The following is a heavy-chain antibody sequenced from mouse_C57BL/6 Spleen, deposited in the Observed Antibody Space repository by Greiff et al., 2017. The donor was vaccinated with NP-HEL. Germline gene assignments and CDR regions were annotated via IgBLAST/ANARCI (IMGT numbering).Heavy chain of an antibody. CDR1: GYTFTSYW. CDR2: IYPGSGST. J-gene: IGHJ1*03. V-gene: IGHV1-55*01. D-gene: IGHD2-4*01. Sequence: QVQLKESGAELVKPGASVKMSCKASGYTFTSYWITWVKQRPGQGLEWIGDIYPGSGSTNYNEKFKSKATLTVDTSSSTAYMQLSSLTSEDSAVYYCARKGLRRRYFDVWGTGTTVTVSS. CDR3: ARKGLRRRYFDV.